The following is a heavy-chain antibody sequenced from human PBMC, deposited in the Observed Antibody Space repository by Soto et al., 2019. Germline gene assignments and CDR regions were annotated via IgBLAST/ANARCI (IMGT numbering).Heavy chain of an antibody. Sequence: PGGSLRLSCAASGFTFSSYSMNWVRQAPGKGLEWVSSISSSSSYIYYADSVKGRFTISRDNAKNSLYLQMNSLRAEDTAVYYCARDQETMVRGVIWFDHWGQGTLVTVSS. CDR2: ISSSSSYI. CDR3: ARDQETMVRGVIWFDH. J-gene: IGHJ5*02. D-gene: IGHD3-10*01. V-gene: IGHV3-21*01. CDR1: GFTFSSYS.